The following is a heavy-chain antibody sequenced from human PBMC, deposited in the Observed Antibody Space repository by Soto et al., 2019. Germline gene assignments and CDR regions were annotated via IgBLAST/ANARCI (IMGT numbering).Heavy chain of an antibody. CDR2: IYYSGST. V-gene: IGHV4-59*01. CDR1: GASISSYY. D-gene: IGHD3-10*02. Sequence: SETLSLTCTVSGASISSYYWSWIRQTPGKGLDWIGYIYYSGSTNYNPSLKSRVTISVDTSKNQFSLKLSSVTAADTAVYYCARCSGSYMGYYYGMDVWGQGTTVT. J-gene: IGHJ6*02. CDR3: ARCSGSYMGYYYGMDV.